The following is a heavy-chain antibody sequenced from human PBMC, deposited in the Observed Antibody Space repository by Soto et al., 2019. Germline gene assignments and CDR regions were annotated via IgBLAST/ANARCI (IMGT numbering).Heavy chain of an antibody. CDR2: INHSGST. CDR1: GGSFSGYY. Sequence: SETLSLTCAVYGGSFSGYYWSWIRQPPGKGLEWIGEINHSGSTNYNPSLKSRVTISVDTSKNQFSLKLSSVTAADTAVYYCASYDYGGTKYWGQGTLVTVSS. J-gene: IGHJ4*02. D-gene: IGHD4-17*01. CDR3: ASYDYGGTKY. V-gene: IGHV4-34*01.